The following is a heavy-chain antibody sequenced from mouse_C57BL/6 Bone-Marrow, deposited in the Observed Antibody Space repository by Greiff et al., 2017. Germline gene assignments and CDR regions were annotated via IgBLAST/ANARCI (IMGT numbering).Heavy chain of an antibody. CDR2: FYPGSGNI. CDR1: GYNFTEYS. CDR3: ARHEEYSNHAMDY. Sequence: VQRVESGAELVKPGTSVKLSCKASGYNFTEYSIHWVKQRSGQGLEWIGWFYPGSGNIKYNEKFKDKGTLTASKSYSTVYMVLSRLTSEDTAVYFCARHEEYSNHAMDYWGRGTAITVSA. J-gene: IGHJ4*01. V-gene: IGHV1-62-2*01. D-gene: IGHD2-5*01.